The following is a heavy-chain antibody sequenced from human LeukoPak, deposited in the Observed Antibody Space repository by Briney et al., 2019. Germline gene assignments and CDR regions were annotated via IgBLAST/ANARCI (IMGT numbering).Heavy chain of an antibody. CDR2: ISYDGSNK. D-gene: IGHD2-2*01. CDR1: GFTFSSYG. V-gene: IGHV3-30*18. CDR3: AKDRAGVVVPAAWDLDY. Sequence: PGGSLRLSCAASGFTFSSYGMHWVRQAPRKGLEWVAVISYDGSNKYYADSVKGRFTISRDNSKNTLYLQMNSLRAEDTAVYYCAKDRAGVVVPAAWDLDYWGQGTLVTVSS. J-gene: IGHJ4*02.